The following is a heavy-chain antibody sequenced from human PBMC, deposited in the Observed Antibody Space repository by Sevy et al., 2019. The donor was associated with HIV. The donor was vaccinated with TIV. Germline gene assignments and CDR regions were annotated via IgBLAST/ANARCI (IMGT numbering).Heavy chain of an antibody. J-gene: IGHJ6*02. D-gene: IGHD2-2*02. CDR2: INPKRGGT. CDR3: ARVVVSAAIEPYYYGMDV. CDR1: GYTFTGYY. V-gene: IGHV1-2*02. Sequence: ASVKVSCKASGYTFTGYYMHWVRQAPGQGLEWMGWINPKRGGTNYAQKFQGRVTMTRDTSISTAYIEVSRLRSDDTAVYYCARVVVSAAIEPYYYGMDVWGQGTTVTVSS.